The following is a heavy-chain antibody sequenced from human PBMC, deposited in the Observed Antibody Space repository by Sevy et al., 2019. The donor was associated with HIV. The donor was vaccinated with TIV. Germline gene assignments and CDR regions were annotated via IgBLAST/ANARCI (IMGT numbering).Heavy chain of an antibody. V-gene: IGHV3-49*03. D-gene: IGHD6-6*01. J-gene: IGHJ1*01. CDR3: TRDLEYSSPKSNEYFQH. CDR1: GFTFGDYA. Sequence: GGSLRLSCTASGFTFGDYAMSWFRQAPGKGLEWVGFIRSKAYGGTTEYAASVKGRFTISRDDSKSIAYLQMNSLKTEDTAVYYCTRDLEYSSPKSNEYFQHWGQGTLVTVSS. CDR2: IRSKAYGGTT.